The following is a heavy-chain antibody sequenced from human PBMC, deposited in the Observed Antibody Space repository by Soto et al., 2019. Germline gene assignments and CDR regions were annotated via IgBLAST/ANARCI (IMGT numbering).Heavy chain of an antibody. CDR2: IIPIFGTA. D-gene: IGHD6-13*01. CDR3: ARGPVGGSSWSEYNWFDP. V-gene: IGHV1-69*13. CDR1: GGTFSSYA. J-gene: IGHJ5*02. Sequence: GASVKVSCKASGGTFSSYAISWVRQAPGQGLEWMGGIIPIFGTANYAQKFQGRVTITADESTSTAYMELSSLRSEDTAVYYCARGPVGGSSWSEYNWFDPWGQGTLVTVSS.